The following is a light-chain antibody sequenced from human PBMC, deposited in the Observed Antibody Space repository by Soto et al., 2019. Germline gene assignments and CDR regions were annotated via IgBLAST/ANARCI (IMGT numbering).Light chain of an antibody. Sequence: DIQMTQSPSTLSASVGDRVTITCRASQSISSWLAWYQQKPGKAPKLLIYKASSLESGVPSRFSGSGSGTEFTLTISSLQPDDFATYYCQQYNFYPITFGQGTRLEMK. V-gene: IGKV1-5*03. CDR3: QQYNFYPIT. CDR1: QSISSW. J-gene: IGKJ5*01. CDR2: KAS.